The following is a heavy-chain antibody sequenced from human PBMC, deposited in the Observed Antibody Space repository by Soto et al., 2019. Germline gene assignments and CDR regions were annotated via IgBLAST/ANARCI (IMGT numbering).Heavy chain of an antibody. CDR3: ARGRYGDY. J-gene: IGHJ4*02. CDR1: GYAFTTYG. Sequence: QVHLVQSGAEVKKPGASVKVSCKGSGYAFTTYGITWVRQAPGQGLQWMGWISAYNGNTNYAQKLQGRVTVTRDTSTSTAYMELRSLRSDDTAVYYCARGRYGDYWGQGALVTVSS. CDR2: ISAYNGNT. V-gene: IGHV1-18*01. D-gene: IGHD1-1*01.